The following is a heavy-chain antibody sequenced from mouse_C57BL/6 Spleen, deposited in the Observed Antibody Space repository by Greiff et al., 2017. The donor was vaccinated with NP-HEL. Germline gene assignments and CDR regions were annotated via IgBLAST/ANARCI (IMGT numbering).Heavy chain of an antibody. CDR2: ISGGGGNT. CDR3: ARQYGSSPYYYAMDY. Sequence: EVHLVESGGGLVKPGGSLKLSCAASGFTFSSYTMSWVRQTPEKRLEWVATISGGGGNTYYPDSVKGRFTISRDNAKNPLYLQMSSLRSEDTALYYCARQYGSSPYYYAMDYWGQGTSVTVSS. V-gene: IGHV5-9*01. CDR1: GFTFSSYT. J-gene: IGHJ4*01. D-gene: IGHD1-1*01.